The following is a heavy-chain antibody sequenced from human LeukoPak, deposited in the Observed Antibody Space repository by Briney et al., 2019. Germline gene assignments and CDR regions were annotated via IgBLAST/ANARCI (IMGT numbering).Heavy chain of an antibody. Sequence: GGSLRLSCEASGLTFSRDWMGWVRQAPGKGLEWVANIRQDGGETYYGDSVKGRFIISRDNAKNSLYLQMNSLRAEDTAVYYCARVYPLRVPAAMDCWGQGTLVTVSS. V-gene: IGHV3-7*01. J-gene: IGHJ4*02. CDR1: GLTFSRDW. CDR3: ARVYPLRVPAAMDC. CDR2: IRQDGGET. D-gene: IGHD2-2*01.